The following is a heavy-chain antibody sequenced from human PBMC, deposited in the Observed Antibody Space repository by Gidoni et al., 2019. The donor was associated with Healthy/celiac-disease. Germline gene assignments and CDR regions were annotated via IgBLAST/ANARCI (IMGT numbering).Heavy chain of an antibody. CDR3: XXXGGXXVGAXXSGXXX. D-gene: IGHD1-26*01. CDR1: GFTFSSSA. Sequence: EVQLVXSGGGXXQPGGSLRLSCAAXGFTFSSSAMRWVRQAPGKGLDXVSAISGSGGSTYYADSVKGRFXIXRXXSKNTXXLQXXXLXXXDTXXXYCXXXGGXXVGAXXSGXXXWGXXTL. J-gene: IGHJ1*01. CDR2: ISGSGGST. V-gene: IGHV3-23*04.